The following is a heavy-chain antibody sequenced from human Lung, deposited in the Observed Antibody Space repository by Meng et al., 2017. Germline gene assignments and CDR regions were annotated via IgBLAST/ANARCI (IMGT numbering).Heavy chain of an antibody. D-gene: IGHD5-18*01. Sequence: EVQLVESGGGLVQPGGSLRLSFAASGFTFTAFSRTWVRQAPGKGLEWVSTISSTGDSTFYPDSVKGRFIVSRDNSKNTLYLQMNSLRAEDTVIYYCAKEAAMASWGQGTLVTVSS. CDR3: AKEAAMAS. J-gene: IGHJ5*02. CDR2: ISSTGDST. CDR1: GFTFTAFS. V-gene: IGHV3-23*04.